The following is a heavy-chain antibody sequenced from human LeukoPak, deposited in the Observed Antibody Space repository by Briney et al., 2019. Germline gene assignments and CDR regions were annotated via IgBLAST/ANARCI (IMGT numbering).Heavy chain of an antibody. CDR3: ARGVVGATRLQFDY. D-gene: IGHD1-26*01. J-gene: IGHJ4*02. V-gene: IGHV1-2*02. CDR2: INPNSGGT. CDR1: GYTFTGYY. Sequence: GASVKVSCKASGYTFTGYYMHWVRQAPGQGLEWMGWINPNSGGTNYAQKFQGRVTMTRDTSISTAYMELSRLRSDDTAVYYCARGVVGATRLQFDYWGQGTLVTVSS.